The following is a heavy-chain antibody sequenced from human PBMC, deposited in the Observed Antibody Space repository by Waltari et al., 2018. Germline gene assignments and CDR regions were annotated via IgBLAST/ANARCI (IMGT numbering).Heavy chain of an antibody. CDR3: ARDRYYDSSGYSQSYYYDS. CDR2: IYPSGST. Sequence: QVHLQESGPGLVKTSETLSLTCPVSGGSLYCYYWSLVRQPAGKALEWIGRIYPSGSTNYSPSLRSRVTMSVDTSKRQFSLKLSSVTAADTAMYYCARDRYYDSSGYSQSYYYDSWGQGTLVTVSS. V-gene: IGHV4-4*07. CDR1: GGSLYCYY. D-gene: IGHD3-22*01. J-gene: IGHJ4*02.